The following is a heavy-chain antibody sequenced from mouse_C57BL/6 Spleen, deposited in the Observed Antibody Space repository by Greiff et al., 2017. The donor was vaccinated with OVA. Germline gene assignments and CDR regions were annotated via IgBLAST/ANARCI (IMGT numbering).Heavy chain of an antibody. Sequence: EVKLVESGGGLVQPGGSLSLSCAASGFTFTDYYMSWVRQPPGKALEWLGFIRNKANGYTTEYSASVKGRFTISRDNSQSILYLQMNALRAEDSATYYCARYQLRLFDYWGQGTTLTVSS. CDR3: ARYQLRLFDY. V-gene: IGHV7-3*01. CDR2: IRNKANGYTT. D-gene: IGHD3-2*02. CDR1: GFTFTDYY. J-gene: IGHJ2*01.